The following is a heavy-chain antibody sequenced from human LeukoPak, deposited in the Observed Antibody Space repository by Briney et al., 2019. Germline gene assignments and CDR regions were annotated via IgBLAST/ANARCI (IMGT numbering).Heavy chain of an antibody. Sequence: ASVTVSCKASGYTFTSHYMHWVRQAPGQGLEWMGVIYPSGGSTSYTQKFQGRVTMTRDTSTSTVYMELSSLRSGDTAVYYCARAQTSNWYYFAYWAQGTLVTVSS. J-gene: IGHJ4*02. CDR3: ARAQTSNWYYFAY. V-gene: IGHV1-46*01. D-gene: IGHD6-13*01. CDR1: GYTFTSHY. CDR2: IYPSGGST.